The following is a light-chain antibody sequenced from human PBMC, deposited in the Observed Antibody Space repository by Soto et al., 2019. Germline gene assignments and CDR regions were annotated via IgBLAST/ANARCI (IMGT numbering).Light chain of an antibody. V-gene: IGKV1-6*01. Sequence: AIQMTQSPSSLSASVGDRVTITCRASQGIRNDLGWYQQKPGKAPKLLLYAASTLHSGVPSRFSGSGSDTDFTLTISSLQPEDFATYYCLQDNNYPRTFGQGTKVEIK. J-gene: IGKJ1*01. CDR2: AAS. CDR1: QGIRND. CDR3: LQDNNYPRT.